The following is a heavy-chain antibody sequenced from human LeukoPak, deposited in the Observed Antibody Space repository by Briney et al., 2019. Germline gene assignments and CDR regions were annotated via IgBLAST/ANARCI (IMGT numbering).Heavy chain of an antibody. D-gene: IGHD3-10*01. Sequence: GGSLRLSCGASGFTFNRRGMHWVRQAPGKGLEWVAFIRYDGGETFYADFVKGRFTISRDNSKNTLSLQLNSLRAEDTAVYYCAKHGLTMVREYYMDVWGKGTTVTVSS. CDR2: IRYDGGET. V-gene: IGHV3-30*02. CDR3: AKHGLTMVREYYMDV. J-gene: IGHJ6*03. CDR1: GFTFNRRG.